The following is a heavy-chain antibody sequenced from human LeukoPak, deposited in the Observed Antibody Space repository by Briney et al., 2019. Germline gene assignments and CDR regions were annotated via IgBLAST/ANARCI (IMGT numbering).Heavy chain of an antibody. Sequence: GGSLRLSCAASGFTFSDYYMSWIRQAPGKGLEWVSYISSSGSTIYYADSVKGRFTISRDNAKNSPYPQMNSLRAEDTAVYYCARDPTPYFYSSSWYDYWGQGTLVTVSS. CDR3: ARDPTPYFYSSSWYDY. D-gene: IGHD6-13*01. V-gene: IGHV3-11*01. CDR1: GFTFSDYY. CDR2: ISSSGSTI. J-gene: IGHJ4*02.